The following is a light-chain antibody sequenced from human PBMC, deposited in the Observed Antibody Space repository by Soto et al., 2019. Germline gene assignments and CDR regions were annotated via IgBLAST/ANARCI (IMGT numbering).Light chain of an antibody. CDR3: HQYSSSTKT. CDR2: GAS. Sequence: EIVLTQSPGTLSFSAVERSILWLRASRSVSSTYLAWYQQRPGQAPRLLIYGASSRATGIPDRFSGSGSGTDFTLTISRLEPEDFAVYYCHQYSSSTKTFGQGTKVDIK. CDR1: RSVSSTY. J-gene: IGKJ1*01. V-gene: IGKV3-20*01.